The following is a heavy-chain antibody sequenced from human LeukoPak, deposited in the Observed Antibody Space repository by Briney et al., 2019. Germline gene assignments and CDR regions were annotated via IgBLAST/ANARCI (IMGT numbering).Heavy chain of an antibody. Sequence: GRSLRLYCAASGFTFDDYAMHWVRQAPGKGLEWVSGISWNSGSRGYADSVKGRFTISRDNAKNSLYLQMNSLRAEDTALYYCAKGLGYCSGGSCYPDYWGQGTLATVSS. V-gene: IGHV3-9*01. CDR3: AKGLGYCSGGSCYPDY. D-gene: IGHD2-15*01. CDR1: GFTFDDYA. J-gene: IGHJ4*02. CDR2: ISWNSGSR.